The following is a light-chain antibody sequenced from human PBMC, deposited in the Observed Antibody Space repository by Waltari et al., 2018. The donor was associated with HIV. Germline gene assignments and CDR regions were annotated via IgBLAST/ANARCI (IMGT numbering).Light chain of an antibody. CDR1: QSVSSSY. CDR3: QQYGSSPP. J-gene: IGKJ5*01. V-gene: IGKV3-20*01. CDR2: GAS. Sequence: ELVLTQSPGTLSLSPGERATLSCRASQSVSSSYLAWYQQKPGQAPRLLIYGASSRATGIPDRFSGSGSGTDFTLTISRLEPEDFAVYYWQQYGSSPPVGQGTRLEIK.